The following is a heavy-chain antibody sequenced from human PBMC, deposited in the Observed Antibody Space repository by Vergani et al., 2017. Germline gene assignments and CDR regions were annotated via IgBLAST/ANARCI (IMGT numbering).Heavy chain of an antibody. CDR3: ARDPYYYGSGSYYDL. Sequence: VQLVESGGGVVQPGRSLRLSCAASGFTFSSYDMHWVRQATGKGLEWVSAIGTAGDTYYPGSVKGRFTISRENAKNSLYLQMNSLRAGDTAVYYCARDPYYYGSGSYYDLWGRGTLVTVSS. CDR2: IGTAGDT. V-gene: IGHV3-13*01. CDR1: GFTFSSYD. J-gene: IGHJ2*01. D-gene: IGHD3-10*01.